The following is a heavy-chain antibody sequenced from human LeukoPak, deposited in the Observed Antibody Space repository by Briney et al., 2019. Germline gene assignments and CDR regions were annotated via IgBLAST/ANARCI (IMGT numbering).Heavy chain of an antibody. D-gene: IGHD3-16*01. CDR1: GFTFTTYW. CDR3: PSDLGVDRFDY. J-gene: IGHJ4*02. V-gene: IGHV3-7*01. CDR2: INQDGSQS. Sequence: PGGSLRLSCAVSGFTFTTYWMSWVRQAPGKGLEWVANINQDGSQSYYVDSVRGRFTISRDNAKDLLYLQMNSLRVDDTAVYYCPSDLGVDRFDYWGQGTLVTVSS.